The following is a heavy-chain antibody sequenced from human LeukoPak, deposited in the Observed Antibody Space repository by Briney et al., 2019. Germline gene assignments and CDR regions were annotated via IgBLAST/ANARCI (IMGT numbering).Heavy chain of an antibody. V-gene: IGHV4-59*01. J-gene: IGHJ6*02. CDR3: ARTTGDYYYYGMDV. CDR2: IYYSGST. CDR1: GGSISSYY. Sequence: SETLSLTCTVSGGSISSYYWSWIRQPPGKGLEWIGYIYYSGSTNYNPSLKSRVTISVDTSKNQFSLKLSSVTAADTAVYYCARTTGDYYYYGMDVWGQGTTVTVSS. D-gene: IGHD1-14*01.